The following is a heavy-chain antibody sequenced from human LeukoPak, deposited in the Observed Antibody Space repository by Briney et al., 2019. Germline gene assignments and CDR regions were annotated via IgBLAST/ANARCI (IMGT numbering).Heavy chain of an antibody. CDR1: GFTFSSYA. Sequence: GGSLRLSCAASGFTFSSYAMSLVRQAPGKGLEWVSAISGSGGSTYYADSVKGRFTISRDNSKNTLYLQMNRLRAEDTAVYYCAKRRSSSFPYDYWGQGTLVTVSS. V-gene: IGHV3-23*01. CDR3: AKRRSSSFPYDY. D-gene: IGHD6-6*01. J-gene: IGHJ4*02. CDR2: ISGSGGST.